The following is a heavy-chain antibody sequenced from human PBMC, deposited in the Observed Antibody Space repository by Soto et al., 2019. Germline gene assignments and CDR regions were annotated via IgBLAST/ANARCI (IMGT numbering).Heavy chain of an antibody. CDR3: ARDHGGGGLTIED. CDR1: GFTFSDYY. Sequence: QVHLEESGGALVKPGGSLRLSCTASGFTFSDYYMSWIRQAPGKGLEWVSDISDSGRITHHADSVAGRFTISRDNAENSLYLPMNSLRPEDSAIYYCARDHGGGGLTIEDWGQGTLVTVSS. V-gene: IGHV3-11*01. D-gene: IGHD3-16*01. J-gene: IGHJ4*02. CDR2: ISDSGRIT.